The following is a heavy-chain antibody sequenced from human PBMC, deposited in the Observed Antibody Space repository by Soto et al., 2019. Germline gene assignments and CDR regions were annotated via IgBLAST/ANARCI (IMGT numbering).Heavy chain of an antibody. CDR2: IIPIFGTA. V-gene: IGHV1-69*01. Sequence: QVQLVQSGAEVKKPGSSVKVSCKASGGTFSSYAISWVRQAPGQGLEWMGGIIPIFGTANYAQKFQGRVTITADESTSTADMELSSLRSEDTAVYYCALVLRYFDWSPKYNWFDPWGQGTLVTVSS. D-gene: IGHD3-9*01. CDR3: ALVLRYFDWSPKYNWFDP. J-gene: IGHJ5*02. CDR1: GGTFSSYA.